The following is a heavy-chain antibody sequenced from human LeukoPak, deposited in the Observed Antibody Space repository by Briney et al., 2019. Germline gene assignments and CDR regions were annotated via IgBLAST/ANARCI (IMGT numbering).Heavy chain of an antibody. V-gene: IGHV3-7*01. CDR3: ATGSPYYDFWSGSQGYYYYYGMDV. J-gene: IGHJ6*02. CDR2: IKQDGSEK. CDR1: GFTFSSYA. Sequence: QPGGSLRLSCAASGFTFSSYAMSWVRQAPGKGLEWVANIKQDGSEKYYVDSVKGRFTISRDNAKNSLYLQMNSLRAEDTAVYYCATGSPYYDFWSGSQGYYYYYGMDVWGQGTTVTVSS. D-gene: IGHD3-3*01.